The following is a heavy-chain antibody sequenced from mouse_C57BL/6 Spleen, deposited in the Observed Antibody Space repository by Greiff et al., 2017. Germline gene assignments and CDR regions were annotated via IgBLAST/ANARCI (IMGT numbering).Heavy chain of an antibody. Sequence: QVQLKQSGAELVRPGTSVKLSCKASGYTFTSYWMHWVKQRPGQGLEWIGVIDPSDSYTNYNQKFKGKATLTVDTSSSTAYMQLSSLTSEDSAVYYCARRGKLGPLDYWGQGTTLTVSS. J-gene: IGHJ2*01. CDR3: ARRGKLGPLDY. V-gene: IGHV1-59*01. CDR1: GYTFTSYW. CDR2: IDPSDSYT. D-gene: IGHD4-1*01.